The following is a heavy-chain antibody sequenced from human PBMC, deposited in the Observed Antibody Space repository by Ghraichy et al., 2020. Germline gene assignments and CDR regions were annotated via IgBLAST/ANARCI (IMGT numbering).Heavy chain of an antibody. CDR1: GFSFYNYA. D-gene: IGHD1-1*01. J-gene: IGHJ4*02. Sequence: GGSLILSCTASGFSFYNYAMAWVRQAPGKGLEWVSAISGTGGNTYYADSVKGRFTISRDNSNSAVFLQLNSLRAEDTGVYYCARVQRGQLDYWGQGTLVTVSS. V-gene: IGHV3-23*01. CDR3: ARVQRGQLDY. CDR2: ISGTGGNT.